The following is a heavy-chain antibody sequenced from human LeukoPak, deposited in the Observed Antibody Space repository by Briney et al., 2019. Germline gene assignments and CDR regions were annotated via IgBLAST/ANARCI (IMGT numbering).Heavy chain of an antibody. V-gene: IGHV5-51*01. CDR1: GYSFTSYW. D-gene: IGHD6-13*01. CDR3: ARQSSSSWYGGGYYFDY. J-gene: IGHJ4*02. Sequence: GESLKISCKGSGYSFTSYWIGWVRQMPGKGLEWMGIIYPGDSDTRYSPSFQGQVTISADKSISTAYLQWSSLKASDTAMYYCARQSSSSWYGGGYYFDYWGQGTLVTVSS. CDR2: IYPGDSDT.